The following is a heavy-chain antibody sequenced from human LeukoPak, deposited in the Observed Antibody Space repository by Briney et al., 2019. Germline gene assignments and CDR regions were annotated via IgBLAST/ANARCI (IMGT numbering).Heavy chain of an antibody. D-gene: IGHD1-26*01. CDR1: GYTFNTYG. CDR3: ARLVGSYSSYYYYGMDV. V-gene: IGHV1-69*13. Sequence: ASVKVSRKASGYTFNTYGISWVRQAPGQGLEWMGGIIPIFGTANYAQKFQGRVTITADESTSTAYMELSSLRSEDTAVYYCARLVGSYSSYYYYGMDVWGQGTTVTVSS. J-gene: IGHJ6*02. CDR2: IIPIFGTA.